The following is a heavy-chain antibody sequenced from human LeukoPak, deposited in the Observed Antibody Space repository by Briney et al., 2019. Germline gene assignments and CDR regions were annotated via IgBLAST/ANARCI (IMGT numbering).Heavy chain of an antibody. Sequence: ASAKVSCKASGYTFTTYAISWVRQAPGQGLEWMGWISTYNGNTNYAQKFQGRVTLTTDTSTSTAYMDLRSLRSDDTAVYHCARVTLGSWYFDLWGRGTLVTVSS. CDR2: ISTYNGNT. D-gene: IGHD2-15*01. CDR1: GYTFTTYA. V-gene: IGHV1-18*01. J-gene: IGHJ2*01. CDR3: ARVTLGSWYFDL.